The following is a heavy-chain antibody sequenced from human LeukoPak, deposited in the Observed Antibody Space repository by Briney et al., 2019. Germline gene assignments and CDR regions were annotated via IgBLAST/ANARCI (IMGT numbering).Heavy chain of an antibody. V-gene: IGHV1-58*01. J-gene: IGHJ3*02. CDR2: IVVGCGNT. CDR3: AADKTVTTERLTFDI. CDR1: GFTFTSSA. D-gene: IGHD4-17*01. Sequence: SVKVSCKASGFTFTSSAVQWVRQARGQRLEWIGWIVVGCGNTNYAQKFQERVTITRDMSTSTAYMELSSLRSEDTAVYYCAADKTVTTERLTFDIWGQGTMVTVSS.